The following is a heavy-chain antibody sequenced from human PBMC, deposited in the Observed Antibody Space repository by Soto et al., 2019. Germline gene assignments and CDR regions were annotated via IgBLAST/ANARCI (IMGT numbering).Heavy chain of an antibody. CDR2: IDPSGSYT. Sequence: PGESLKISCKGSGYSFTSYWISWVRQMPGKGLEWMGRIDPSGSYTNYSPSFQGHVTISADKSISTAYLQWSSLKASDTAMYYCAVAAAGHPYYYYYGMDVWGQGTTVTASS. V-gene: IGHV5-10-1*01. CDR3: AVAAAGHPYYYYYGMDV. D-gene: IGHD6-13*01. J-gene: IGHJ6*02. CDR1: GYSFTSYW.